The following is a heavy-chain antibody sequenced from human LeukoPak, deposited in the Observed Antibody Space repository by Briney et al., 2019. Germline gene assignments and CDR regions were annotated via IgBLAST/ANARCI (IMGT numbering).Heavy chain of an antibody. Sequence: PSETLSLTCAVYGGSFSGYYWSWIRQPPGKGLEWIGEINHSGSANYNPSLKSRVTISEDTSKNQFSLKLRFVTAADTAVYYCARADDEGAFDIWGQGTMVTVSS. D-gene: IGHD1-1*01. CDR3: ARADDEGAFDI. J-gene: IGHJ3*02. CDR1: GGSFSGYY. CDR2: INHSGSA. V-gene: IGHV4-34*01.